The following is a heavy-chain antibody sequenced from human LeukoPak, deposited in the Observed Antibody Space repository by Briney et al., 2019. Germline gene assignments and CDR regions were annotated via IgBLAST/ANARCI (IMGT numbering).Heavy chain of an antibody. V-gene: IGHV4-31*01. CDR2: IYYSGST. Sequence: PSETLSLTCTVSGVSISSGGYYWSWIRQHPGKGLEWIGYIYYSGSTYYNPSLKSLVTISVDTSKNQFSLKLSSVTAADTAVYYCARDVGLRGTNYDFWSGYLFVRAPPDHDAFDIWGQGTMVTVSS. D-gene: IGHD3-3*01. CDR1: GVSISSGGYY. CDR3: ARDVGLRGTNYDFWSGYLFVRAPPDHDAFDI. J-gene: IGHJ3*02.